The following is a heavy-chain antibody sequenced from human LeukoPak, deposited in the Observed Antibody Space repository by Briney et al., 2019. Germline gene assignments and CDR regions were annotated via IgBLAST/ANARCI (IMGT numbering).Heavy chain of an antibody. Sequence: GGSLRLSCAASGFTFSSYSMNWVRQAPGKGLEWVSSISSSGYIYYADSVKGRFTISRDNAKNSLYLQMNSLRAEDTAVYYCARDGYSSSWSPFDCWGQGTLVTVSS. CDR1: GFTFSSYS. V-gene: IGHV3-21*01. D-gene: IGHD6-13*01. CDR2: ISSSGYI. J-gene: IGHJ4*02. CDR3: ARDGYSSSWSPFDC.